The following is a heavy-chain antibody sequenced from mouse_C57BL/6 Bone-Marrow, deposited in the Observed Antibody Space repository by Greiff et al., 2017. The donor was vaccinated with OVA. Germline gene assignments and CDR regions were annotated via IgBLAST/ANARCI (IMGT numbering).Heavy chain of an antibody. V-gene: IGHV1-66*01. CDR3: ARSITQLFDY. D-gene: IGHD1-3*01. J-gene: IGHJ2*01. CDR2: IYPGSGNT. Sequence: LQESGPELVKPGASVKISCKASGYSFTSYYIHWVKQRPGQGLEWIGWIYPGSGNTKYNEKFKGKATLTADTSSSTAYMQLSSLTSEDSAVYYCARSITQLFDYWGQGTTLTVSS. CDR1: GYSFTSYY.